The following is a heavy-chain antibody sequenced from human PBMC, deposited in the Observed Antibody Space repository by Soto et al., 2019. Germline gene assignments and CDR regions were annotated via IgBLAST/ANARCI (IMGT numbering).Heavy chain of an antibody. CDR2: IYYSGST. J-gene: IGHJ3*02. V-gene: IGHV4-31*03. Sequence: SETLSLTCTVSGGSISSGGYYWSWIRQHPGKGLEWIGYIYYSGSTYYNPSLKSRVTISVDTSKNQFSLKLSSVTAADTAVYYCASIPPSSGVGDAFDIWGQGTMVTVSS. CDR3: ASIPPSSGVGDAFDI. CDR1: GGSISSGGYY. D-gene: IGHD2-2*01.